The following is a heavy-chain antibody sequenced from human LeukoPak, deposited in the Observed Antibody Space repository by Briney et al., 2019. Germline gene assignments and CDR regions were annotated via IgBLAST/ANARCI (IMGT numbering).Heavy chain of an antibody. J-gene: IGHJ4*02. CDR1: GGSISGYF. CDR3: ARSTYYFDSTGFYPFDF. D-gene: IGHD3-22*01. V-gene: IGHV4-59*01. CDR2: SYYSGNT. Sequence: SSETLSLTCTVSGGSISGYFWSWIRQSPGKALEWVGFSYYSGNTNYNPNLKSRVTMSADTSKNQFSLKLTSVTAADTAMYYCARSTYYFDSTGFYPFDFWGQGTLVTVSS.